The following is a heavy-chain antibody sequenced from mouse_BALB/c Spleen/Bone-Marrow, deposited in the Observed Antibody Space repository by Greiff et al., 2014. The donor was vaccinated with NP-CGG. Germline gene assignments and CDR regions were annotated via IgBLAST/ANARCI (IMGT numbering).Heavy chain of an antibody. CDR3: ASYYYGRAWFAY. V-gene: IGHV14-3*02. D-gene: IGHD1-1*01. J-gene: IGHJ3*01. CDR1: GFNIKDTY. Sequence: VQLKESGAELVKPGASVKLSCTASGFNIKDTYMHWVKQRPEQGLEWIGRIDPANGNTKYDPKFQGKATITAATSSNTAYLQLSSLTSEDTAVYYFASYYYGRAWFAYWGQGTLVTVSA. CDR2: IDPANGNT.